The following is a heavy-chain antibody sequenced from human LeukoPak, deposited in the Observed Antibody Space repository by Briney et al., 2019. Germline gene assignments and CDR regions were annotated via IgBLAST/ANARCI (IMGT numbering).Heavy chain of an antibody. J-gene: IGHJ4*02. D-gene: IGHD6-19*01. V-gene: IGHV3-9*03. CDR3: AKAPYSSGWFPFDY. CDR2: ISWNSGSI. Sequence: GGSLRLSCAASGFTFSSYWMHWVRQAPGKGLEWVSGISWNSGSIGYADSVKGRFTISRDNAKNSLYLQMNSLRAEDMALYYCAKAPYSSGWFPFDYWGQGTLVSVSS. CDR1: GFTFSSYW.